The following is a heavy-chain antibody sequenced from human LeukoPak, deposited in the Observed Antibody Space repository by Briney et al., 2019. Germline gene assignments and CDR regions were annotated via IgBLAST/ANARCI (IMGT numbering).Heavy chain of an antibody. CDR3: ANEWFGAFLAQTDAFDI. CDR2: IYYSGST. V-gene: IGHV4-39*01. D-gene: IGHD3-10*01. CDR1: GGSISSSSYY. Sequence: SETLSLTCTVSGGSISSSSYYWGWIRQPPGKGLEWIGSIYYSGSTYYNPSLKSRVTISVDTSKNQFSLKLSSVTAADTAVYYCANEWFGAFLAQTDAFDIWGQGTMVTVSS. J-gene: IGHJ3*02.